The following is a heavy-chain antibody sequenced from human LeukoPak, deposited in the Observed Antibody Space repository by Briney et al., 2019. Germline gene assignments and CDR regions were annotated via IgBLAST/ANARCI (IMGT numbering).Heavy chain of an antibody. J-gene: IGHJ4*02. CDR2: INSDGSST. CDR1: GFTVSSYW. CDR3: AIFLAAAGGFDY. V-gene: IGHV3-74*01. Sequence: GGSLRLSCAASGFTVSSYWMHWVRRAPGKGLVWVSRINSDGSSTSYADSVKGRFTISRDNAKNTLYLQMNSLRAEDTAVYYCAIFLAAAGGFDYWGQGTLVTVSS. D-gene: IGHD6-13*01.